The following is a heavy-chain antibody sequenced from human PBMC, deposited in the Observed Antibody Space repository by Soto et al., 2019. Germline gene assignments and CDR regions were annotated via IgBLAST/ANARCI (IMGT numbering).Heavy chain of an antibody. J-gene: IGHJ6*02. V-gene: IGHV1-69*13. CDR3: AKSPNPGSATPSDYGMDA. CDR2: IIPIFGTA. Sequence: SVKVSCKASGGTFSSYAISWVRQAPGQGLEWMGGIIPIFGTANYAQKFQGRVTITADESTNTAYMELRSLRSEDTAVYYRAKSPNPGSATPSDYGMDARGLWPTVTVSS. D-gene: IGHD2-15*01. CDR1: GGTFSSYA.